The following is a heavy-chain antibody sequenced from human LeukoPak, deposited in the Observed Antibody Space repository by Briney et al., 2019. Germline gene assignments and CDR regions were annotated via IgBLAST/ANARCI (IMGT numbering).Heavy chain of an antibody. CDR3: ARDYCSSTSCYTNPFDY. J-gene: IGHJ4*02. CDR2: ISWNSGSI. V-gene: IGHV3-9*01. Sequence: GRSLRLSCAASGFTFDDYAMHWVRQAPGKGLEWVSGISWNSGSIGYADSVKGRFTISRDNSKNTLYLQMNSLRAEDTAVYYCARDYCSSTSCYTNPFDYWGQGTLVTVSS. D-gene: IGHD2-2*02. CDR1: GFTFDDYA.